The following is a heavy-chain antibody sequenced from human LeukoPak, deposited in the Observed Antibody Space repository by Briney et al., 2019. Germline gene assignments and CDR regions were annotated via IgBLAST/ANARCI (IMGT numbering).Heavy chain of an antibody. Sequence: GSLRLSCAASGFTFTSHPMNWVRQVPGKGLEWVSSINRDGSYIDYADSVRGRFTISRDDAKSSLFLQMNSLRPEDSAVYFCARGGLLIVGTVIASPFDYWGQGSLVTVSS. CDR1: GFTFTSHP. V-gene: IGHV3-21*06. D-gene: IGHD3-16*02. CDR2: INRDGSYI. J-gene: IGHJ4*01. CDR3: ARGGLLIVGTVIASPFDY.